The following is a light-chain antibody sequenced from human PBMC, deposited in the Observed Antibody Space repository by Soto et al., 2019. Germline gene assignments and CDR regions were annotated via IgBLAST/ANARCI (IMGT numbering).Light chain of an antibody. CDR1: QTISHY. J-gene: IGKJ5*01. CDR2: AAS. V-gene: IGKV1-39*01. CDR3: QQSYSTPIT. Sequence: IPLTQSPSSLSAYVGDRFTITCLASQTISHYLQWYQQKPGKAPKLLIYAASSLQSGVPSRFSGSGSGTDFTLTISSLQPEDFATYYCQQSYSTPITFGQGTRLEIK.